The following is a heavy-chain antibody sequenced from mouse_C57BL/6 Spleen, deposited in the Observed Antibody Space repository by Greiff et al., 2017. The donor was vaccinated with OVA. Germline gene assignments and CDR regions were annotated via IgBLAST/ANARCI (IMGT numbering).Heavy chain of an antibody. D-gene: IGHD4-1*01. J-gene: IGHJ2*01. Sequence: VQLQQSGPGLVKPSQSLSLTCSVTGYSITSGYYWNWIRQFPGNKLEWMGYISYDGSNNYNPSLKNRISITRDTSKNQFFLKLNSVTTEDTATYYCARELVDYWGQGTTLTVSS. CDR2: ISYDGSN. CDR1: GYSITSGYY. CDR3: ARELVDY. V-gene: IGHV3-6*01.